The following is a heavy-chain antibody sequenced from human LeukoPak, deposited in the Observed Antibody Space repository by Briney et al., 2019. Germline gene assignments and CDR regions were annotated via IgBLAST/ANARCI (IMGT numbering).Heavy chain of an antibody. CDR2: ISYDGSNK. D-gene: IGHD2-15*01. V-gene: IGHV3-30*01. CDR1: GFTFSSYA. Sequence: GGSLRLSCAASGFTFSSYAMHWVRQAPGKGLEWVAVISYDGSNKYYADSVKGRFTISRDNSKNTLYLQMNSLRAEDTAVYYCARDLELRSGGGNVYWGQGTLVTVSS. J-gene: IGHJ4*02. CDR3: ARDLELRSGGGNVY.